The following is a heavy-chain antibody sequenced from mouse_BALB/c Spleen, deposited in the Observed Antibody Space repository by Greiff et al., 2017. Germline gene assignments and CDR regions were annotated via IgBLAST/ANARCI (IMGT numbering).Heavy chain of an antibody. CDR3: ARRGLDYDGAY. J-gene: IGHJ3*01. D-gene: IGHD2-4*01. CDR1: GYTFTSYW. V-gene: IGHV1-87*01. CDR2: IYPGDGDT. Sequence: QVQLQQSGAELARPGASVKLSCKASGYTFTSYWMQWVKQRPGQGLEWIGAIYPGDGDTRYTQKFKGKATLTADKSSSTAYMQLSSLASEDSAVYYCARRGLDYDGAYWGQGTLVTVSA.